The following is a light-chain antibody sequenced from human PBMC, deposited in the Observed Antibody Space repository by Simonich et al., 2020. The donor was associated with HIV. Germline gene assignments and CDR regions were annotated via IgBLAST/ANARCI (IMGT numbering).Light chain of an antibody. CDR2: YPS. V-gene: IGKV3-15*01. CDR3: QQYNNWPSPFT. CDR1: QSVASN. Sequence: EILMTQSPATLSVSPGERPPLSCMASQSVASNLACYQQKPGQAPRLRIYYPSSRATGIPARFSGSGFGTEFTLTISSMQSEDFALYYCQQYNNWPSPFTFGPGTKVDIK. J-gene: IGKJ3*01.